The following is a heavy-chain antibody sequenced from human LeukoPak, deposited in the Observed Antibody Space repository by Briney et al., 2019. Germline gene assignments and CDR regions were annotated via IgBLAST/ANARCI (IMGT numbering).Heavy chain of an antibody. D-gene: IGHD3-22*01. CDR3: AFSRAGGYYFDV. CDR1: GFSLSKYW. Sequence: GGSLRLSCAASGFSLSKYWMSWVRQAPEKGLEWVANINQDVSEKYYVDSVKGRFTISRDNADNSLYLQMNSLRAEDTAVYYCAFSRAGGYYFDVWGKGTTVTVSS. J-gene: IGHJ6*04. V-gene: IGHV3-7*01. CDR2: INQDVSEK.